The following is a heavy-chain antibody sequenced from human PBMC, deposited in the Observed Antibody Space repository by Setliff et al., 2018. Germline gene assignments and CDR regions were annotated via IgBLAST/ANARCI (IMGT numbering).Heavy chain of an antibody. CDR3: ARPYYYDSSVSAFDI. CDR2: INPSSGRT. Sequence: GASVKVSCKASGYTFTSHYMHWVRQAPGLGLEWMGTINPSSGRTSYAQKFQGRVTMTTDTSTSTAYMELRSLRSDDTAVYYCARPYYYDSSVSAFDIWGQGTMVTVSS. D-gene: IGHD3-22*01. J-gene: IGHJ3*02. CDR1: GYTFTSHY. V-gene: IGHV1-46*01.